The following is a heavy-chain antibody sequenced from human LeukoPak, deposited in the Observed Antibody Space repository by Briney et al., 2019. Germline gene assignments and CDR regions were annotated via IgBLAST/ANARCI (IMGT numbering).Heavy chain of an antibody. V-gene: IGHV3-23*01. CDR2: ISGSGGST. CDR3: AKHGGNSVFDI. CDR1: GFTFSSYA. J-gene: IGHJ3*02. Sequence: GGSPRLSCAASGFTFSSYAMSWVRQAPGKGLEWVSVISGSGGSTYYADSVKGRFTISRDNSKNTLYLQMNSLRAEDTAVYYCAKHGGNSVFDIWGQGTMVTVSS. D-gene: IGHD4-23*01.